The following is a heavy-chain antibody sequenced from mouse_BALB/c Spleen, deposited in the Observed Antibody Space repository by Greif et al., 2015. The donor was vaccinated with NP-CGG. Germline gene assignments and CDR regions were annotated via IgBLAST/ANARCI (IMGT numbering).Heavy chain of an antibody. CDR3: ARHYGNYVGFAY. D-gene: IGHD2-1*01. V-gene: IGHV5-12-1*01. J-gene: IGHJ3*01. CDR1: GFAFSSYD. CDR2: ISSGGGST. Sequence: EVQVVESGGGLVKPGGSLKLSCAASGFAFSSYDMSWVRQTPEKRLEWVAYISSGGGSTYYPDTVKGRFTISRDNAKNTLYLQMSSLKSEDTAMYYCARHYGNYVGFAYWGQGTLVTVSA.